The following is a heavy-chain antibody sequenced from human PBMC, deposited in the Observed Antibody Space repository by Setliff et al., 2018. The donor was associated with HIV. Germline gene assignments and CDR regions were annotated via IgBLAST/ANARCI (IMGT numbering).Heavy chain of an antibody. CDR2: IRDSGVSV. D-gene: IGHD6-19*01. CDR3: AKDVSVRGSGFKGASDL. Sequence: GGSLRLSCAASGFSFTNYGMTWVRQAPGKGLEWVSGIRDSGVSVYYADSVKGRFSISRDNFKNILYLQMNSLRVDDMATYYCAKDVSVRGSGFKGASDLWGQGTRVTVSS. V-gene: IGHV3-23*01. J-gene: IGHJ3*01. CDR1: GFSFTNYG.